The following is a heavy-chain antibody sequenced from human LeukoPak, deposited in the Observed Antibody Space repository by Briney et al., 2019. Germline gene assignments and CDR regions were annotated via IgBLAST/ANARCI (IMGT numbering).Heavy chain of an antibody. Sequence: PSETLSLTCTVSGGSISGYYWSWIRQPPGKGLEWIGYLYYSGSTNYNPSLKSRVTISVDPSKNQFSLKLSSVTAADTAVYYCARDEDSAYGSGSYLSWGQGTLVTVSS. CDR2: LYYSGST. D-gene: IGHD3-10*01. J-gene: IGHJ5*02. V-gene: IGHV4-59*01. CDR1: GGSISGYY. CDR3: ARDEDSAYGSGSYLS.